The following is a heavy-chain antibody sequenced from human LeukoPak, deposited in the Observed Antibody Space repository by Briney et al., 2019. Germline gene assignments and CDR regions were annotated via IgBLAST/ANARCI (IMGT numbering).Heavy chain of an antibody. Sequence: PGGSLRLSCAASGFTFSSYAMSWVRQAPGKGLEWVSAISGSGGSTYYADSVKGRFTISRDNSKNTLYLQMNSLRAEDTAVYYCANFEWAVGGSSWRRGENYWGQGTLVTVSS. D-gene: IGHD6-13*01. CDR1: GFTFSSYA. V-gene: IGHV3-23*01. CDR2: ISGSGGST. CDR3: ANFEWAVGGSSWRRGENY. J-gene: IGHJ4*02.